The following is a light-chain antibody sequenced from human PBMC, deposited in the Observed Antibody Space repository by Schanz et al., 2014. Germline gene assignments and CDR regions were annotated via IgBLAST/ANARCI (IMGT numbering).Light chain of an antibody. CDR2: SSN. J-gene: IGLJ3*02. V-gene: IGLV1-44*01. CDR3: AAWDDSLNGPV. CDR1: SSNIGSTT. Sequence: QSVLTQPPSASGTPGQRVTISCFGSSSNIGSTTVNWYQQLPGTAPKLLIYSSNQRPSGVPDRFSGSKFGTSASLAISGLQSEDEADYYCAAWDDSLNGPVFGGGTKLTVL.